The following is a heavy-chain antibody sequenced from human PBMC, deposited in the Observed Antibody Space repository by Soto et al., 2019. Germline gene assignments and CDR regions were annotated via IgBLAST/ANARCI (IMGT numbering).Heavy chain of an antibody. Sequence: GGSLRLSCAASGFTFSDYNMNWVRRAPGKGLEWLSHISNSGNEYYADSVKGRFTISRDDAKNSLYLQMNSLRDEDTAVYYCVTDRAWLRDYWGQGTLVTVSS. D-gene: IGHD6-19*01. CDR2: ISNSGNE. CDR3: VTDRAWLRDY. J-gene: IGHJ4*02. CDR1: GFTFSDYN. V-gene: IGHV3-21*05.